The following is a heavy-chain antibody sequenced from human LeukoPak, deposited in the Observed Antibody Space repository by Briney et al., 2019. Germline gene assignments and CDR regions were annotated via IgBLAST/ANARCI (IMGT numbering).Heavy chain of an antibody. V-gene: IGHV1-18*01. D-gene: IGHD6-19*01. J-gene: IGHJ6*03. CDR3: ARVEQLQDHYYFYMDV. CDR2: ISAYRGHT. Sequence: PGASVKVSCKASGYTFTNYGITWVRQAPGQGLEWMGWISAYRGHTKYAQKLQGRVTMTTDTSTRTAYMELRSLRSDDTAVYYCARVEQLQDHYYFYMDVWGKGTTVTVSS. CDR1: GYTFTNYG.